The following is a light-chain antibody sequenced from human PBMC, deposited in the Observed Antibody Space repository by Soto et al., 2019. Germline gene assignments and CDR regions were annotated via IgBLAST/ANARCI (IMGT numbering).Light chain of an antibody. CDR2: GAS. CDR3: QQYGSSPQT. J-gene: IGKJ1*01. V-gene: IGKV3-20*01. Sequence: EIVLTQSPATLALSPGEIATLSCSASQSVSSSYLAWYQQKPGQAPRLLIYGASSRATGIPDRFSGSGSGTAFTLTISRLEPEDFAVYYCQQYGSSPQTFGQGTKVDIK. CDR1: QSVSSSY.